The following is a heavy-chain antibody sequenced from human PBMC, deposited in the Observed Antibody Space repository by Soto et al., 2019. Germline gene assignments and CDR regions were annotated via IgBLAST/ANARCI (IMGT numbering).Heavy chain of an antibody. D-gene: IGHD3-16*01. Sequence: EVQLVESGGGLVQPGGSLRLSCAASGFTFSSFGMNWVRQAPGKGLEWVSYISYDSSKPTYYADSVKGRFTISRDNAKNSLDLQMNSLRAEDTAVYYCARDLWDDLAGGESDYWGQGTLVTVSS. V-gene: IGHV3-48*01. CDR3: ARDLWDDLAGGESDY. CDR2: ISYDSSKPT. J-gene: IGHJ4*02. CDR1: GFTFSSFG.